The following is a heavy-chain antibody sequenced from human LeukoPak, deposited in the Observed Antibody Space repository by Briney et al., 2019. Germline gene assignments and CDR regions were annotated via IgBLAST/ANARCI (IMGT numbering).Heavy chain of an antibody. CDR1: GFTFSSYG. V-gene: IGHV3-30*02. J-gene: IGHJ4*02. CDR2: IRYDGSNK. Sequence: HSGGSLRLSCAASGFTFSSYGMHWVRQAPGKGLEWVAFIRYDGSNKYYADSVKGRFTISRDNSKNTLYLQMNSLRAEDTAVYYCAKVFMTTVDYWGQGTLDTVSX. CDR3: AKVFMTTVDY. D-gene: IGHD4-11*01.